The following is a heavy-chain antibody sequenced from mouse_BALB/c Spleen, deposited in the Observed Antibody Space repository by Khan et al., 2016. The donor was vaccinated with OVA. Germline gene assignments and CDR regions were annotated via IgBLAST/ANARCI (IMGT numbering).Heavy chain of an antibody. Sequence: QVQLKESGPDLVAPSQSLSITCTVSGFSLSRYNIHWVRQPPGKGLEWLGMIWGGGGTDYNSTLKSRLSISKDNSTSQVFLKMNSLQTDDTAMYYCARAYYRYDGYYAMDYWGQGTSVTVSS. CDR2: IWGGGGT. J-gene: IGHJ4*01. D-gene: IGHD2-14*01. V-gene: IGHV2-6-4*01. CDR1: GFSLSRYN. CDR3: ARAYYRYDGYYAMDY.